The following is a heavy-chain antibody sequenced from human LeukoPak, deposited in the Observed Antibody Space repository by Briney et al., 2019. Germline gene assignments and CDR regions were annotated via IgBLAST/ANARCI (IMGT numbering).Heavy chain of an antibody. CDR1: GGSIRSGGYS. CDR2: IYHSGST. V-gene: IGHV4-30-2*01. J-gene: IGHJ5*02. CDR3: ARAAEAAAGRGWFDP. D-gene: IGHD6-13*01. Sequence: PSQTLSLTCGVSGGSIRSGGYSWSWIRQPPGKGLEWIGYIYHSGSTYYNPSLKSRVTISVDRSKNQFSLKLSSVTAADTAVYYCARAAEAAAGRGWFDPWGQGTLVTVSS.